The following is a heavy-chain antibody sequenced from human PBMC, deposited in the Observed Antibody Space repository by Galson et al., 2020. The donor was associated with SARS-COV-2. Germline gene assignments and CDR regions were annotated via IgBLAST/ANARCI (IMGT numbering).Heavy chain of an antibody. V-gene: IGHV4-34*01. D-gene: IGHD3-3*01. CDR3: ARGVRVLRFLEWLLWIDY. J-gene: IGHJ4*02. CDR2: LTPSGST. CDR1: RGSFSGYY. Sequence: TCAVSRGSFSGYYWSRLRQPPGKGLQRIGELTPSGSTNYNPSLKSRVTISVDTSKNQFSLKLSPVTAADTAVYYCARGVRVLRFLEWLLWIDYWGQGTLVTVSS.